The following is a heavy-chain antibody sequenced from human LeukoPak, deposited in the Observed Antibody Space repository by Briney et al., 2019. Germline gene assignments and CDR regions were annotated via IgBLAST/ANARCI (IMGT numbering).Heavy chain of an antibody. CDR2: ISYDGSNK. Sequence: GGSLRLSCAASGFTFSSYAMHWVRQAPGKGLEWVAVISYDGSNKYYTDSVEGRFTISRDNSKNTLYLQMNSLRAEDTAVYYCASDSIAAALDYWGQGTLVTVSS. CDR3: ASDSIAAALDY. V-gene: IGHV3-30-3*01. D-gene: IGHD6-13*01. J-gene: IGHJ4*02. CDR1: GFTFSSYA.